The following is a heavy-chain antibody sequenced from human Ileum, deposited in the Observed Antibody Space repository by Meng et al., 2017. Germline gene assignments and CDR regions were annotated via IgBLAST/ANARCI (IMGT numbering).Heavy chain of an antibody. J-gene: IGHJ4*02. D-gene: IGHD2-15*01. V-gene: IGHV4-4*02. CDR2: IYLAGSP. Sequence: QVQLHDSGPGLVEASGTLSLTCTVSGGSISSSFYWSWVRQSPGKGLEWIGQIYLAGSPNYNPSLESRVTISVDKSKNQFSLRLTSVTAADTAIFYCVRHGGKYFDSWGQGTLVTVSS. CDR1: GGSISSSFY. CDR3: VRHGGKYFDS.